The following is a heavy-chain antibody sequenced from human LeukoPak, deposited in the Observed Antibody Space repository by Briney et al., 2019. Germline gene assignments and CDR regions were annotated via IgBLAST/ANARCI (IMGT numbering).Heavy chain of an antibody. D-gene: IGHD3-10*01. CDR3: AGDPPGTPVGFDI. V-gene: IGHV1-69*06. J-gene: IGHJ3*02. CDR1: AGTFSRYA. CDR2: ITPMSATP. Sequence: GSSVKVSCKTSAGTFSRYAISWVRQAPGQGLELKGRITPMSATPSQTQWIQGRVTITADISTNPVYLDLSSLRSEDTALYFCAGDPPGTPVGFDIWGQGTMVTVSS.